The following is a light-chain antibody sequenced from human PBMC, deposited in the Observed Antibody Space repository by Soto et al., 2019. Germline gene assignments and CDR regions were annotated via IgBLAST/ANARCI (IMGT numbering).Light chain of an antibody. CDR3: HSRA. CDR1: QTISRW. J-gene: IGKJ5*01. Sequence: DIQRTQNPTTLSASVGDKVTITCRASQTISRWLAWYQQKPGRAPKLLIYDASTLESGVPSRFSGSGSETEFTLTISRLQPDDFATYFCHSRAFGQGTRLEIK. CDR2: DAS. V-gene: IGKV1-5*01.